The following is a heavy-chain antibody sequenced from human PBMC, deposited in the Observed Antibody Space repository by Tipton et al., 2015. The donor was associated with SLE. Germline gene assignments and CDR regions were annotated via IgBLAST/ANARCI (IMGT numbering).Heavy chain of an antibody. D-gene: IGHD5-18*01. CDR1: GGSISSGDYY. CDR3: ARMNVDTAMDFDY. V-gene: IGHV4-30-4*01. J-gene: IGHJ4*02. Sequence: TLSLTCTVSGGSISSGDYYWSWIRQPPGKGLEWIGYIYYSGSTYYNPSLKSRVTISVDTSKNQFSLKLGSVTAADTAVYYCARMNVDTAMDFDYWGQGTLVTVSS. CDR2: IYYSGST.